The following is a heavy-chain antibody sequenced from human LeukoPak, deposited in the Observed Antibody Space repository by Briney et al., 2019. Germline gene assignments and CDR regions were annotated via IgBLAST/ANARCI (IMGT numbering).Heavy chain of an antibody. CDR2: IYYSGST. CDR3: ARGPFYDYVWGSYRLTHAFDI. CDR1: GGSISSGDYY. Sequence: SETLSLTCTVSGGSISSGDYYWSWLRQPPGKGLEWIGYIYYSGSTYDNPSLKSQVTISVDTSKNQFSLKLSSVTAADTAVYYCARGPFYDYVWGSYRLTHAFDIWGQGTMVTVSS. V-gene: IGHV4-30-4*01. D-gene: IGHD3-16*02. J-gene: IGHJ3*02.